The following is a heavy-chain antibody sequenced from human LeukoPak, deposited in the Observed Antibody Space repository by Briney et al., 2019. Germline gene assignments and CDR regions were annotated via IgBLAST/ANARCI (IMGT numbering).Heavy chain of an antibody. CDR3: ARVRGGSYTPDFDY. CDR1: GGSISSYY. Sequence: ASETLSLTCCRSGGSISSYYWSWIRQPAGKGLEWIGRIYTSGSTNYNPSLKSRVTMSVDTSKNQFSLKLSSVTAADTAVYYCARVRGGSYTPDFDYWGQGTLVTVSS. CDR2: IYTSGST. D-gene: IGHD1-26*01. V-gene: IGHV4-4*07. J-gene: IGHJ4*02.